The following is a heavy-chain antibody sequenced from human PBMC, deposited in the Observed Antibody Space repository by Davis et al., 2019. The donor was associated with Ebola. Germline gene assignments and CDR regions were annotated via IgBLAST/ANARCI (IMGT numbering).Heavy chain of an antibody. V-gene: IGHV4-39*07. J-gene: IGHJ4*02. D-gene: IGHD3-22*01. CDR1: GGSISSSSYY. Sequence: MPSETLSLTCTVSGGSISSSSYYWGWIRQPPGKGLEWIGSIYYSGSTYYNPSLKSRVTISVDTSKNQFSLKLNSVTAADTAVYYCAADPTYYYDSSGCRFDYWGQGTLVTVSS. CDR3: AADPTYYYDSSGCRFDY. CDR2: IYYSGST.